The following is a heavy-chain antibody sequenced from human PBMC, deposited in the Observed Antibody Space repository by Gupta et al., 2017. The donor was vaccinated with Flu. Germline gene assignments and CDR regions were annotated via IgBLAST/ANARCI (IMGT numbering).Heavy chain of an antibody. CDR3: ARMFRGRDV. CDR1: GFSLSDVRMG. V-gene: IGHV2-26*01. J-gene: IGHJ4*02. Sequence: QVTLKESGPVLVTPTATLTLTCSVSGFSLSDVRMGVSWIRQPPGKALEWLAHIFSNDEKYYNTSLKSRLTISKDTSKSQVVLTMTXMXPVDTAXYYCARMFRGRDVWGQGAQVTVSS. D-gene: IGHD3-10*02. CDR2: IFSNDEK.